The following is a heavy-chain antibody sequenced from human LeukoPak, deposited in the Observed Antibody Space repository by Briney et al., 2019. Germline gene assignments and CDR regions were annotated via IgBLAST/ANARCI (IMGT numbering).Heavy chain of an antibody. CDR3: ARTSSWYAGAWFAS. Sequence: SETLSLTCTVSRGSIRTADYYWAWVRQPPGEGLEWLGSIYFSGTPYFNPSLKSRVAVSIDTSKNQFSLKVTSVNASDTAVYFCARTSSWYAGAWFASWGQGTLVTVSS. V-gene: IGHV4-39*01. CDR2: IYFSGTP. D-gene: IGHD6-13*01. CDR1: RGSIRTADYY. J-gene: IGHJ5*01.